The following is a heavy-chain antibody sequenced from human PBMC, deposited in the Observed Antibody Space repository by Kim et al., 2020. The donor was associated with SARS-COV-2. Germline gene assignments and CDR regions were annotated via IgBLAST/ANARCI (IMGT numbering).Heavy chain of an antibody. V-gene: IGHV3-15*01. CDR1: GFTFSNAW. Sequence: GGSLRLSCAASGFTFSNAWMSWVRQAPGKGLEWVGRINSKTDGGTTDSAAPVKGRFTISRDDSKNTLYLQMNSLKTEDTAGYYCTQAPLLSVAAPGAYYPGMDVWGQGNTVTVSS. J-gene: IGHJ6*02. CDR3: TQAPLLSVAAPGAYYPGMDV. CDR2: INSKTDGGTT. D-gene: IGHD6-19*01.